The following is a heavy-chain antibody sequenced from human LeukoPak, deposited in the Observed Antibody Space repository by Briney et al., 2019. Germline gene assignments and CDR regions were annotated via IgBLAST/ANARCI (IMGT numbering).Heavy chain of an antibody. J-gene: IGHJ6*02. CDR1: GYTFSSYW. V-gene: IGHV5-51*01. Sequence: PGESLKISCKGSGYTFSSYWIAWVRHMPGKGLEGMGIIYPGDSDTRYSPSFQGQVPISVEKSISTAYLQWSSLKASDTAMYYCARHQGAKKSYYYYGMDVWGQGTTVTVSS. D-gene: IGHD4/OR15-4a*01. CDR3: ARHQGAKKSYYYYGMDV. CDR2: IYPGDSDT.